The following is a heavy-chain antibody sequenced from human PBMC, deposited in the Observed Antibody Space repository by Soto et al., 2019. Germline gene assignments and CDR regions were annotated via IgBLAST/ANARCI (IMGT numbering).Heavy chain of an antibody. Sequence: HPGGSLRLSCAASGFTFSSYGMHWVRQAPGKGLEWVAVISYDGSSKYYADSVKGRFTISRDNSKNTLYLQMNSLRAEDTAVYYCAKDLLVRGVYGMDVWGQGTTVTVSS. J-gene: IGHJ6*02. CDR2: ISYDGSSK. CDR1: GFTFSSYG. CDR3: AKDLLVRGVYGMDV. D-gene: IGHD3-10*01. V-gene: IGHV3-30*18.